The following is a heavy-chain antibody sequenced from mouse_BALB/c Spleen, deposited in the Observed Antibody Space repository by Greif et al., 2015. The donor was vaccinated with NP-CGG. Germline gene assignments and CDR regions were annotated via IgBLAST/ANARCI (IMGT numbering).Heavy chain of an antibody. J-gene: IGHJ2*01. V-gene: IGHV1-7*01. Sequence: VQLQESGDELAKPGASVKMSCEASGYTFTSYWMHWVKQRPGQGPEWIGYINPSTGYTEYNQKFKDKATLTADKSSSTAYMQLSSLTSEESAVYYCASRVIIATVGADYWSQDTTLTVSS. CDR2: INPSTGYT. CDR3: ASRVIIATVGADY. CDR1: GYTFTSYW. D-gene: IGHD1-1*01.